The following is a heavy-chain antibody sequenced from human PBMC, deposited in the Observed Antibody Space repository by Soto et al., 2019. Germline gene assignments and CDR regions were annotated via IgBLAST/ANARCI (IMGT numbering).Heavy chain of an antibody. D-gene: IGHD3-16*02. CDR1: GFTFSSYS. J-gene: IGHJ4*02. CDR3: ARDCVWGSYRYRAYDY. Sequence: EVQLVESGGGLVKPGGSLRLSCAASGFTFSSYSMNWVRQAPGKGLEWVSSISSSSSYIYYADSVKGRFTISRDNAKNSLYLQMNSLRAEDTAVYYCARDCVWGSYRYRAYDYWGQGTLVTVSS. V-gene: IGHV3-21*01. CDR2: ISSSSSYI.